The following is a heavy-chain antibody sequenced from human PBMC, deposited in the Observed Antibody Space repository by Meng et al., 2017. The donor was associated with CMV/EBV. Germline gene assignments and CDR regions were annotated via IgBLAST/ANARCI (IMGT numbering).Heavy chain of an antibody. V-gene: IGHV3-21*01. D-gene: IGHD2-8*01. CDR1: GFTFSSYS. CDR2: ISSSSSYI. CDR3: ARYEGRRSFDY. Sequence: ETLSLTCAASGFTFSSYSMNWVRQAPGKGLEWVSSISSSSSYIYYADSVKGRFTISRDNAKNSLYLQMNSLRAEDTAVYYCARYEGRRSFDYWGQGTLVIVSS. J-gene: IGHJ4*02.